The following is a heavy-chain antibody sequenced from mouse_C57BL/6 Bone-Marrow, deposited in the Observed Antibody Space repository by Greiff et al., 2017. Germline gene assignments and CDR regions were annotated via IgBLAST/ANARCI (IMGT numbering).Heavy chain of an antibody. V-gene: IGHV5-16*01. CDR1: GFTFSDYY. CDR2: INYDGSST. D-gene: IGHD1-1*01. J-gene: IGHJ1*03. CDR3: ARDRHYGSSYGYFDV. Sequence: EVQLVESEGGLVQPGSSMKLSCTASGFTFSDYYMAWVRQVPEKGLEWVANINYDGSSTYYLDSLKSRFIISRDNAKNILYLQMSSLKSEDTATYYCARDRHYGSSYGYFDVWGTGTTVTVSS.